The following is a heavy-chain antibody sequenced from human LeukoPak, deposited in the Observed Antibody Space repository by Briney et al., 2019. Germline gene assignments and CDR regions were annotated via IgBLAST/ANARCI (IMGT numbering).Heavy chain of an antibody. CDR1: GFTFSSYS. D-gene: IGHD6-19*01. CDR2: ISSSSSTI. Sequence: PGGSLRLSCAASGFTFSSYSMNWVRQAPGKGLEWVSYISSSSSTIYYADSVKGRFTISRDNAKNSLHLQMNSLRDEDTAVYYCARMGIAVAGTSYYFDYWGQGTLVTVSS. J-gene: IGHJ4*02. V-gene: IGHV3-48*02. CDR3: ARMGIAVAGTSYYFDY.